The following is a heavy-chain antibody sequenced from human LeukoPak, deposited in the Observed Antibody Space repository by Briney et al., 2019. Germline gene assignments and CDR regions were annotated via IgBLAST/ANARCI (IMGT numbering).Heavy chain of an antibody. V-gene: IGHV1-18*01. CDR1: GYTFTIYG. CDR3: ARAGWGIAARPGNWFDP. Sequence: ASVRVSSKASGYTFTIYGISWVRQAPGQGLEWMGWISAYNGNTNYAQKLQGRVTMTTDTSTSTAYMELRSLRPDDTAVYYCARAGWGIAARPGNWFDPWGQGTLVTVSS. CDR2: ISAYNGNT. J-gene: IGHJ5*02. D-gene: IGHD6-6*01.